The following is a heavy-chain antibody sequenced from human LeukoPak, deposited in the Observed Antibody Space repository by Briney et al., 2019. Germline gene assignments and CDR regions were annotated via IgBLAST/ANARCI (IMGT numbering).Heavy chain of an antibody. Sequence: SETLSLTCTVSGGSISSYYWSWLRQPPGKGLEWLGYIYYSGGTNYNPSLKSRVTISVDTSKIHFSLKLSSVTAADTAAYFCARVRELRIAAAEYWGQGTLVTVSS. CDR2: IYYSGGT. J-gene: IGHJ4*02. CDR1: GGSISSYY. CDR3: ARVRELRIAAAEY. V-gene: IGHV4-59*01. D-gene: IGHD6-13*01.